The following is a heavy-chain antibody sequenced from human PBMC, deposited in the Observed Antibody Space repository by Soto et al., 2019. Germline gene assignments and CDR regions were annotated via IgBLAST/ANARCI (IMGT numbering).Heavy chain of an antibody. D-gene: IGHD2-15*01. CDR2: ISGSGGST. V-gene: IGHV3-23*01. J-gene: IGHJ3*02. CDR1: GLTFSSYA. CDR3: ARRRGPLLKDAFDI. Sequence: EVQLLESGGGLVQPGGSLRLSCAASGLTFSSYAMSWVRQAPGKGLEGVSAISGSGGSTYYADSVKGRFTISRDNSKNLMDLQMNSLRADDTAVYFCARRRGPLLKDAFDIWGQGTMVTVSS.